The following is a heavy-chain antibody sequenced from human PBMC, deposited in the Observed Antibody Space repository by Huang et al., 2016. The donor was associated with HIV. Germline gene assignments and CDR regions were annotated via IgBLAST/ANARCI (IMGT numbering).Heavy chain of an antibody. CDR3: AKFGSSGYLPRYSFDY. CDR2: IHYDGSNR. CDR1: GFTFSSYG. V-gene: IGHV3-30*02. Sequence: QVQLVESGGGVVQPGGSLRLSCAASGFTFSSYGMHWVRQAPGKGLELVAVIHYDGSNRYYADSVKGRFTISRDNSKNTLYLQMNSLRAEDTAVYFCAKFGSSGYLPRYSFDYWGQGTLVTVSS. D-gene: IGHD3-22*01. J-gene: IGHJ4*02.